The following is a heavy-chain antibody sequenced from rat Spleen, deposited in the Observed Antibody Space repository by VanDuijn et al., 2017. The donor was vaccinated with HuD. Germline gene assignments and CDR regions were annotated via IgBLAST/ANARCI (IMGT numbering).Heavy chain of an antibody. CDR3: ARHPSMYWYFDF. V-gene: IGHV5-29*01. Sequence: EVQLVESGGGLVQPGRSLKLSCAASGFTFSNYGMAWVRQAPTKGLEWVATISYDGSSTYYRDSVKGRFTISRDNAKSTLYLQMDSLRSEDTATYYCARHPSMYWYFDFWGPGTMVTVSS. CDR2: ISYDGSST. D-gene: IGHD1-6*01. CDR1: GFTFSNYG. J-gene: IGHJ1*01.